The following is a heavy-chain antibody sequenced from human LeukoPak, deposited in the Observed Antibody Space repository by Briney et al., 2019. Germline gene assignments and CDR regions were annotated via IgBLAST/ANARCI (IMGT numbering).Heavy chain of an antibody. CDR1: GYTFTGYF. J-gene: IGHJ4*02. Sequence: ASVKVSCKTSGYTFTGYFMHWVRQAPGQGLEWMGWINPNSGGTNYAQKFQGRVTMTRDTSISTAYMDLSRLRPDDTAVYYCAKDSTWFEPPFDSWGQGTLVTVSS. V-gene: IGHV1-2*02. CDR2: INPNSGGT. CDR3: AKDSTWFEPPFDS. D-gene: IGHD3-10*01.